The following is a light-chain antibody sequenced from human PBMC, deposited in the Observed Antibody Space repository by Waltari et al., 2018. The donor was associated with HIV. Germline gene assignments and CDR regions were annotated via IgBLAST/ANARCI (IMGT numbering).Light chain of an antibody. CDR1: NLGDRY. CDR2: QDV. V-gene: IGLV3-1*01. J-gene: IGLJ2*01. CDR3: QVCDGRIMI. Sequence: SYVVSQPPSVSVSPGQTATISCSGDNLGDRYVCWYQQKSGQSPLQILYQDVKRRSGIPERFSAFNSGNTATLTISGTQGVDEADYFCQVCDGRIMIFGGGTKLTVL.